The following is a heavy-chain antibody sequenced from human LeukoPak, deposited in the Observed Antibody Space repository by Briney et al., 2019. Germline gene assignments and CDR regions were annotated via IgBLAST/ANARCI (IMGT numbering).Heavy chain of an antibody. Sequence: PSGTLSLTCAVSGGSISSSNWWSWVRQPPGKGLEWIGEIYHSGSTNYNSSLKSRVTISVDKSKNQFSLKLNSVSAADTAVYYCARRSGIAVAGAFDYWGQGTLVTVSS. CDR3: ARRSGIAVAGAFDY. CDR2: IYHSGST. D-gene: IGHD6-19*01. V-gene: IGHV4-4*02. J-gene: IGHJ4*02. CDR1: GGSISSSNW.